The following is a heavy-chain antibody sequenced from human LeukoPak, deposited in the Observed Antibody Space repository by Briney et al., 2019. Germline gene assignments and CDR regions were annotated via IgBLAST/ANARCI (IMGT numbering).Heavy chain of an antibody. D-gene: IGHD5-18*01. J-gene: IGHJ6*03. V-gene: IGHV4-59*01. CDR3: ARDSDSYGYYYMDV. Sequence: SETLSLTCTVSGGSISGYYWNWIRQPPGKRLEWIGYIYYSGSTNYNPSLKSRVTISVDTSKNQFSLRLSSVTAADTAVYFCARDSDSYGYYYMDVWGKGTTVTVSS. CDR2: IYYSGST. CDR1: GGSISGYY.